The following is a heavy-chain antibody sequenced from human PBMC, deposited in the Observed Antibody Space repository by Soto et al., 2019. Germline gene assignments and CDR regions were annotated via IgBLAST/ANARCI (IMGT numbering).Heavy chain of an antibody. CDR2: FDPEDGET. CDR3: AIAPPGTKKYDISGYDAFDI. CDR1: GYTLTELS. V-gene: IGHV1-24*01. D-gene: IGHD3-22*01. Sequence: ASVKVSCKVSGYTLTELSMHWVRQAPGKGHEWMGGFDPEDGETIYAQKFQGRVTMTEDTSTDTAYMESSNLKTEETAVYYCAIAPPGTKKYDISGYDAFDIWARGTMVTV. J-gene: IGHJ3*02.